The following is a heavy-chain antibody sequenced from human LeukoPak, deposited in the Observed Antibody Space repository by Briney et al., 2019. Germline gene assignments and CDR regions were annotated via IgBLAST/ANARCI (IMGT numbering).Heavy chain of an antibody. D-gene: IGHD3-10*01. CDR2: INHSGST. J-gene: IGHJ4*02. CDR3: ARLYGSGSYYNY. V-gene: IGHV4-34*01. Sequence: SETLSLTCTVYGGSFSGYYWSWIRQPPGKGLEWIGEINHSGSTNYNPSLKSRVTISVDTSNNQFSLKLSSVTAADTAVYYCARLYGSGSYYNYWGQGTLVTVSS. CDR1: GGSFSGYY.